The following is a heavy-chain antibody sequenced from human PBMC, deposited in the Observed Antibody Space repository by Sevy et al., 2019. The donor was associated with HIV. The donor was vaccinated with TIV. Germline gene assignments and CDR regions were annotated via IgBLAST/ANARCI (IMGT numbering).Heavy chain of an antibody. CDR3: ATSRSGYFDRSGYYIY. CDR1: GYRFTSHC. J-gene: IGHJ1*01. V-gene: IGHV5-51*01. Sequence: GESLKISCKGSGYRFTSHCIGWVRHMPGKGLEWMGVIYPDDSDTRYSPSFQGQVTFSAYKCISTAYLQWSSLKASDTGVYYCATSRSGYFDRSGYYIYWGQGTLVTVSS. CDR2: IYPDDSDT. D-gene: IGHD3-22*01.